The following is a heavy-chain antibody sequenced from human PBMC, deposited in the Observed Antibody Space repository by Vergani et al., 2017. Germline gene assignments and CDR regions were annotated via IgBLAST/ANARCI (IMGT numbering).Heavy chain of an antibody. J-gene: IGHJ6*03. CDR2: ISYDGSNK. Sequence: QVQLVESGGGVVQPGRSLRLSCAASGFTFSSYAMHWVRQAPGKGLEWVAVISYDGSNKYYADSVKGRFTISRDNSKNTLYLQMNSLRTEDTAVYYCARGVGGVPHPGYYMDVWGKGTTVTVSS. CDR1: GFTFSSYA. D-gene: IGHD2-8*02. CDR3: ARGVGGVPHPGYYMDV. V-gene: IGHV3-30-3*01.